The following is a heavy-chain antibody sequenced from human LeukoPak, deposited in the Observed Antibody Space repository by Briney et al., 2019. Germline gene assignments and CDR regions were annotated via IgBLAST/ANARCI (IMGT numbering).Heavy chain of an antibody. CDR1: RFTFDDYG. CDR3: ARGGYYYDSSGYSPFDY. D-gene: IGHD3-22*01. Sequence: GGSLRLSCAASRFTFDDYGMSWVRQAPGKGLEWVSGINWNGGSTGYADSVKGRFTISRDNAKNSLYLQMNSLRAEDTALYYCARGGYYYDSSGYSPFDYWGQGTLVTVSS. J-gene: IGHJ4*02. V-gene: IGHV3-20*04. CDR2: INWNGGST.